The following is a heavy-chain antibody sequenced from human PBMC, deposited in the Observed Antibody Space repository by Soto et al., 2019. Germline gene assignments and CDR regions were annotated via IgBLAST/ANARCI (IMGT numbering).Heavy chain of an antibody. CDR1: GFTFSDYY. J-gene: IGHJ6*03. Sequence: GGSLRLSCAASGFTFSDYYMSWIRQAPGKGLEWVSYISSSGSTIYYADSVKGRFTISRDNAKNSLYLQMNSLRAEDTAVYYCARGSSSWYDYYYYMDVWGKGTTVTVSS. D-gene: IGHD6-13*01. CDR2: ISSSGSTI. V-gene: IGHV3-11*01. CDR3: ARGSSSWYDYYYYMDV.